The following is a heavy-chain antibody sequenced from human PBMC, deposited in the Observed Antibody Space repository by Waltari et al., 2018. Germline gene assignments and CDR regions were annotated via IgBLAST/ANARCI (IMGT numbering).Heavy chain of an antibody. CDR1: GFTFSSYA. Sequence: QVQLVESGGGVVQPGRSLRLSCAASGFTFSSYAMHWVRQAPGKGLEWVAVISYDGSNKYYADSVKGRFTISRDNSKNTLYLQMNSLRAEDTAVYYCARGRTWGTFDYWGQGTLVTVSS. CDR2: ISYDGSNK. CDR3: ARGRTWGTFDY. J-gene: IGHJ4*02. D-gene: IGHD3-16*01. V-gene: IGHV3-30*01.